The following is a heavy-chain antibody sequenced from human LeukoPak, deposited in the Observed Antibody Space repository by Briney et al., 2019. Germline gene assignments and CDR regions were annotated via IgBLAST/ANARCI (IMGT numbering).Heavy chain of an antibody. V-gene: IGHV3-11*01. J-gene: IGHJ6*02. D-gene: IGHD3-16*01. CDR2: VSGGGDIT. CDR1: GFTFSDYY. Sequence: GGSLRLSCVASGFTFSDYYISWIRQAPGKGLEWLSIVSGGGDITTYADSVKGRFTISRDNTRNSLFLQMNSLRDEDTAVYYCATDMDKLGDYYGMDVWGQGTTVIVSS. CDR3: ATDMDKLGDYYGMDV.